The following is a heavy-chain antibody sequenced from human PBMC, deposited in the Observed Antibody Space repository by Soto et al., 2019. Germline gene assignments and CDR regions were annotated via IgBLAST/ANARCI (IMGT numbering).Heavy chain of an antibody. CDR2: ISYDGSNK. V-gene: IGHV3-30*18. D-gene: IGHD1-26*01. Sequence: VGSLRLSCAASGFTFSSYGMHWVRQAPGKGLEWVAVISYDGSNKYYADSVKGRFTISRDNSKNTLYLQMNSLRAEDTAVYYCAKGMEFPAIVGATLFDYWGQGTLVTVSS. J-gene: IGHJ4*02. CDR3: AKGMEFPAIVGATLFDY. CDR1: GFTFSSYG.